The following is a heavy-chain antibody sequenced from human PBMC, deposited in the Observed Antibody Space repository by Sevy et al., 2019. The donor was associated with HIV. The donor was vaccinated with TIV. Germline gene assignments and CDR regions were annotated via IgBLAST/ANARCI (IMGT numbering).Heavy chain of an antibody. D-gene: IGHD3-9*01. CDR1: GGSFGGYY. V-gene: IGHV4-34*01. J-gene: IGHJ6*01. CDR2: INHSGSA. CDR3: ARSRSAGYDILTGYYGRTDGMDV. Sequence: SETLSLTCAVYGGSFGGYYWSWIRQPPGKGLEWIGEINHSGSANYNPSLKSRVTISVDTSKNQFSLKLSSVTAADTAVYYCARSRSAGYDILTGYYGRTDGMDVWGQGTTVTVSS.